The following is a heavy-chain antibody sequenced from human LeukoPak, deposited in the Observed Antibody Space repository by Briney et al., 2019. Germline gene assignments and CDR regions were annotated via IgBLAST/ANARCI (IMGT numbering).Heavy chain of an antibody. CDR1: GFTFSNYG. V-gene: IGHV3-23*01. Sequence: GGSLRLSCAASGFTFSNYGMSWVRQAPGKGLEWVSAISGSGDYTYYADSVKGRFTISRDNSKNTLHLQMNSLRAEDAAVYYCAKGGIAVAGTSYYYYMDVWGKGTTVTISS. CDR3: AKGGIAVAGTSYYYYMDV. CDR2: ISGSGDYT. D-gene: IGHD6-19*01. J-gene: IGHJ6*03.